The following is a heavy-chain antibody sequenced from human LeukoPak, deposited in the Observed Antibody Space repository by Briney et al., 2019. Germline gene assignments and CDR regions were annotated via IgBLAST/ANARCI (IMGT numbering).Heavy chain of an antibody. J-gene: IGHJ4*02. CDR1: GFTFSSYS. CDR3: ARGDYSSGWYFDY. V-gene: IGHV3-21*01. CDR2: ISTSGSYI. D-gene: IGHD6-19*01. Sequence: GGSLRLSCAVSGFTFSSYSMKWVRQAPGKGLEWVSSISTSGSYIYYADSVKGRFTISRDNAKNSLYLQMNSLRAEDTAVYYCARGDYSSGWYFDYWGQGALVTVSS.